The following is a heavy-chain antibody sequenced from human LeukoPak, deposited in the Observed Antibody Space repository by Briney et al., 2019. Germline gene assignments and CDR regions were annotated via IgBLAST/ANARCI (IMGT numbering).Heavy chain of an antibody. CDR1: GFTFSSYA. D-gene: IGHD5-24*01. Sequence: GGSLRLSCAASGFTFSSYAMHWVRQAPGTGLEWVAVISYDGSNKYYADSVKGRFTISRDNSKNTLYLQMNSLRAEDTAVYYCARRDGYNYVIDYWGQGTLVTVSS. CDR2: ISYDGSNK. J-gene: IGHJ4*02. CDR3: ARRDGYNYVIDY. V-gene: IGHV3-30-3*01.